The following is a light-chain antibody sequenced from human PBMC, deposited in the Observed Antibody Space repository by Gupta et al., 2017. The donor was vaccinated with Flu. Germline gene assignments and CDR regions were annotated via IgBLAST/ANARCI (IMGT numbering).Light chain of an antibody. Sequence: KGHSSYAIAWHQQQPEKGPRYLMKLNSDGSHSKGDGIPDRFSGSSSGAERYLTISSLQSEDEADYYCQTWGTGRVFGGGTKLTVL. CDR1: KGHSSYA. J-gene: IGLJ3*02. V-gene: IGLV4-69*01. CDR2: LNSDGSH. CDR3: QTWGTGRV.